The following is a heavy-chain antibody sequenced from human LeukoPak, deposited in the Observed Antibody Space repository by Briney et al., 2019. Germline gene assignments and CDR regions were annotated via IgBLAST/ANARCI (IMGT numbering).Heavy chain of an antibody. CDR2: INWNGGST. CDR1: GFPFDDYG. Sequence: GGPLRLSCAASGFPFDDYGMSWVRPAPGKGLAWVSGINWNGGSTGYADSVKGRFTISRDNSKNTMYLQMNSLRPEDTAVYYCAREGNNYYYYMDVWGKGTTVTVSS. J-gene: IGHJ6*03. CDR3: AREGNNYYYYMDV. V-gene: IGHV3-20*04.